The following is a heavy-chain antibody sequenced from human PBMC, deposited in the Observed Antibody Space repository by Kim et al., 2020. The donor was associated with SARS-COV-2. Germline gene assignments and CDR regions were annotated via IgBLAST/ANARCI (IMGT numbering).Heavy chain of an antibody. CDR3: ARVADGYSSSWPLDP. D-gene: IGHD6-13*01. CDR1: GFTFSSYG. J-gene: IGHJ5*02. CDR2: IWYDGSNK. V-gene: IGHV3-33*01. Sequence: GGSLRLSCAASGFTFSSYGMHWVRQAPGKGLEWVAVIWYDGSNKYYADSVKGRFTISRDNSKNTLYLQMNSLRAEDTAVYYCARVADGYSSSWPLDPWGQGTLVTVSS.